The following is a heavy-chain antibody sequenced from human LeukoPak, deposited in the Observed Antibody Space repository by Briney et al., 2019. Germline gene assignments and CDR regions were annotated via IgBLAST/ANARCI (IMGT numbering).Heavy chain of an antibody. CDR3: ASPAPTNYYYDSSGYSRLYYFDY. V-gene: IGHV4-34*01. J-gene: IGHJ4*02. Sequence: PSETLSLTCAVYGGSFSGYYWSWIRQPPGKGLEWIGEINHSGSTNYNPSLKSRVTISVDTSKNQFSLKLSSVTAADTAVYYCASPAPTNYYYDSSGYSRLYYFDYWGQGTLVTVSS. CDR2: INHSGST. CDR1: GGSFSGYY. D-gene: IGHD3-22*01.